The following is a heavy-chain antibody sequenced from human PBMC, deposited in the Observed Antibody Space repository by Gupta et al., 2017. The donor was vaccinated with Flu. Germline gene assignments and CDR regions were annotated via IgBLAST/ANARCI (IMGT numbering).Heavy chain of an antibody. D-gene: IGHD2-2*01. J-gene: IGHJ6*03. CDR2: ISYDGSNK. Sequence: QAPGKGLEWVAVISYDGSNKYYADSVKGRFTISRDNSKNTLYLQMNSLRAEDMAVYYCARVSDQGVPSARLAFYYYYYMDVWGKGTTVTVSS. CDR3: ARVSDQGVPSARLAFYYYYYMDV. V-gene: IGHV3-30-3*01.